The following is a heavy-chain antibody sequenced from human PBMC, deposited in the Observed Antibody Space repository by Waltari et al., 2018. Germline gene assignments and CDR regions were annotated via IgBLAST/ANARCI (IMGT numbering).Heavy chain of an antibody. D-gene: IGHD3-3*01. CDR3: ARIGVDFWSGHYYYYYDMDV. Sequence: EVHLVESGGGLVEPGGSLRLSCAASGFSFSNYEINWVREAPGKGLEWVSYISPSGTTIHYADSVEGRFTISRDNAKNSLYLQMNSLRAEDTAVYYCARIGVDFWSGHYYYYYDMDVWGQGTTVTVSS. CDR2: ISPSGTTI. V-gene: IGHV3-48*03. CDR1: GFSFSNYE. J-gene: IGHJ6*02.